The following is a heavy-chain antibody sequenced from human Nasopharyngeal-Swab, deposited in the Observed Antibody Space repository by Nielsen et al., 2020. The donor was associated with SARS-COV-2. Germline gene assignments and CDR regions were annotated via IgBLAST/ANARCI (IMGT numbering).Heavy chain of an antibody. CDR2: INHSGST. V-gene: IGHV4-34*01. J-gene: IGHJ4*02. Sequence: SETLSLTCAVYGGSFSGYYWSWIRQPPGKGLEWIGEINHSGSTNYNPSLKSRVTISVGTSKNQFSLKLSSVTAADTAVCYCARTPEQLVRNYYFDYWGQGTLVTVSS. CDR3: ARTPEQLVRNYYFDY. D-gene: IGHD6-6*01. CDR1: GGSFSGYY.